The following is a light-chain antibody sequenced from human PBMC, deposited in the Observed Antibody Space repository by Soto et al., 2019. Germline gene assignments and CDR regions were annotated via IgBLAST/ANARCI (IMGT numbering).Light chain of an antibody. CDR1: SSDVGGYNY. J-gene: IGLJ1*01. Sequence: QSVLTQPRSVSESPGQSVTISCTGASSDVGGYNYVSWYQQHPGKAPKLMIHDVSKRPSGVPDRFSGSKTGNTASLTISGLQTEDDADYYCCSYAGRYTYVFGTGTKVTVL. CDR3: CSYAGRYTYV. V-gene: IGLV2-11*01. CDR2: DVS.